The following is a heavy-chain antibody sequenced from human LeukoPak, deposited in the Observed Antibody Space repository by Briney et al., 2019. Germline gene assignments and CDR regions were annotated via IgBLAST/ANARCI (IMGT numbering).Heavy chain of an antibody. CDR1: GFTFDDYA. D-gene: IGHD2-2*02. Sequence: GRSLRLSCAASGFTFDDYAMHWVRQAPGKGLEWVSGISWNGGSIGYADSVKGRFTISRDNAKNSLYLQMNSLRAEDTALYYCAKAGEYQLLYLYYYYMDVWGKGTTVTVSS. J-gene: IGHJ6*03. V-gene: IGHV3-9*01. CDR2: ISWNGGSI. CDR3: AKAGEYQLLYLYYYYMDV.